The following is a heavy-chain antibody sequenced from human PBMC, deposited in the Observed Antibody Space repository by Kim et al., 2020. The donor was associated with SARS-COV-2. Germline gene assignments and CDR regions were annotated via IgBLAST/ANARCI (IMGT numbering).Heavy chain of an antibody. CDR3: ARKLLYDSTLDY. CDR2: INHSGST. D-gene: IGHD3-22*01. J-gene: IGHJ4*02. CDR1: GGSFSGYY. Sequence: SETLSLTCAVYGGSFSGYYWSWIRQPPGKGLEWIGEINHSGSTNYNPSLKSRVTISVDTSKNQFSLKLSSVTAADTAVYYCARKLLYDSTLDYWGQGTLVTVSS. V-gene: IGHV4-34*01.